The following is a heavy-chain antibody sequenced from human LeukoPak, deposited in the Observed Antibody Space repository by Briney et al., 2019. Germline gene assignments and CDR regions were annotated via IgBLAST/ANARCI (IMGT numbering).Heavy chain of an antibody. J-gene: IGHJ5*01. CDR3: ARDLWNFYDSSGYYRDFES. CDR2: IGGYEDNS. D-gene: IGHD3-22*01. Sequence: ASVTVSCTTSGYPFIRFGISWVRQAPGQGREWMGWIGGYEDNSNYVQKNLQDRVTMTTDTSTSTVYLELRSLRPDDTAVYYCARDLWNFYDSSGYYRDFESWGQGTLVTVSS. CDR1: GYPFIRFG. V-gene: IGHV1-18*01.